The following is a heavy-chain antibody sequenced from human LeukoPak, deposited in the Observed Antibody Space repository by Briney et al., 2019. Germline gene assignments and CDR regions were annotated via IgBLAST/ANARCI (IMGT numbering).Heavy chain of an antibody. D-gene: IGHD5-18*01. Sequence: SETLSLTCAVYGGSFSGYYWSCIRQPPGKGLEWIGEINHSGSTNYNPSLKSRVTISVDTSKNQFSLKLSSVTAADTAVYYCARGGIQLWTRGADYWGQGTLVTVSS. V-gene: IGHV4-34*01. J-gene: IGHJ4*02. CDR2: INHSGST. CDR3: ARGGIQLWTRGADY. CDR1: GGSFSGYY.